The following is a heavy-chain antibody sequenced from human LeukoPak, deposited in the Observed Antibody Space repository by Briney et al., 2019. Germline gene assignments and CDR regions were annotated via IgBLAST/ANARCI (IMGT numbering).Heavy chain of an antibody. Sequence: AGGSLRLSCAASGFTFNSYGMPWVRQAPGKGLEWVAVIWYDGSTEYYADSVKGRFTISRDNSKNMLYLQMNRLRAEDTAVYYCARAPYDSSGYFLYYFDYWGQGTLVTVSS. CDR2: IWYDGSTE. V-gene: IGHV3-33*01. CDR1: GFTFNSYG. D-gene: IGHD3-22*01. J-gene: IGHJ4*02. CDR3: ARAPYDSSGYFLYYFDY.